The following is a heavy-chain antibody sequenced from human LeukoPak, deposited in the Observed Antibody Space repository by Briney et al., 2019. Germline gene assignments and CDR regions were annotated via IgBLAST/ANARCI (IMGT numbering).Heavy chain of an antibody. D-gene: IGHD1-26*01. J-gene: IGHJ4*02. Sequence: GGTLRLSCAASGFTFSSYGMSWVRQAPGKGLEWVSGISGSDGSTYYADSVKGRFTISRDNSKNTLYLQMDSLRAEDTAVYYCAKGSEGATSNFDYWGQGTLVTVSS. CDR2: ISGSDGST. V-gene: IGHV3-23*01. CDR3: AKGSEGATSNFDY. CDR1: GFTFSSYG.